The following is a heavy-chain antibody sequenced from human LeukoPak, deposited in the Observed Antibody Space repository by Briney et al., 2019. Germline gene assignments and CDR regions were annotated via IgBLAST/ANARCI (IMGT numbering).Heavy chain of an antibody. D-gene: IGHD3-22*01. V-gene: IGHV1-69*01. CDR3: VRGNRLVRPPYYYDSSGYYWGAFDI. CDR2: IIPIFGTA. J-gene: IGHJ3*02. Sequence: SVKVSCKASGGTFSSYAISWVRQAPGQGLEWMGGIIPIFGTANYAQKFQGRVTITADESTSTAYMELSSLRSEDTAVYYCVRGNRLVRPPYYYDSSGYYWGAFDIWGQGTMVTVSS. CDR1: GGTFSSYA.